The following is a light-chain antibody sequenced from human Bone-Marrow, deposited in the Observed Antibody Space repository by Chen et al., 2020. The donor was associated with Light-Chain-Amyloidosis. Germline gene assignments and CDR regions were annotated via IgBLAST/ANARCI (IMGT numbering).Light chain of an antibody. Sequence: DIQMTQSPSSLSASVGDRVTITCRASQSIAKSLNWYQHMPGKGPTLLIYAASRLQSGAPSRFSGSGSGTEFSLTISSVQPEDLATYYCQQSYNTPTFGGGNNLEIK. CDR1: QSIAKS. J-gene: IGKJ4*01. V-gene: IGKV1-39*01. CDR2: AAS. CDR3: QQSYNTPT.